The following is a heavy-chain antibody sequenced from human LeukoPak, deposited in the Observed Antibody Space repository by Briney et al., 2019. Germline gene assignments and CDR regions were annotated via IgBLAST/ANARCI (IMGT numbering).Heavy chain of an antibody. V-gene: IGHV3-11*01. CDR1: GFDLSDYY. J-gene: IGHJ4*02. Sequence: GGSLRLSCVVSGFDLSDYYMSWIRQAPGKGLEWISYISSSGGNIYFADSVKGRFTMSRENARGSLYLQMNSLRADDTAIYYCARRRDYFDYWGQGTLVTVSS. CDR3: ARRRDYFDY. CDR2: ISSSGGNI.